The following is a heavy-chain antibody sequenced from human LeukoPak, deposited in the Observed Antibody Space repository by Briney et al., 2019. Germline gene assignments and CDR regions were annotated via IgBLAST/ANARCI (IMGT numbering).Heavy chain of an antibody. CDR1: GGSINNYY. CDR2: IYSSGST. D-gene: IGHD6-19*01. Sequence: SETLSLTCTVSGGSINNYYWSWIRQPAGKGLEWIGRIYSSGSTNYNPSLNSRVTMSVDTSRNQLSLKLSSVTAADTAVYYCARGSSGWYSIDYWGQGTLVTVSS. J-gene: IGHJ4*02. V-gene: IGHV4-4*07. CDR3: ARGSSGWYSIDY.